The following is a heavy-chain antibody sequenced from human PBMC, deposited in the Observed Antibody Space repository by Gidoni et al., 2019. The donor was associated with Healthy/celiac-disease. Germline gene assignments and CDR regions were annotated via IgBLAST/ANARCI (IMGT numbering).Heavy chain of an antibody. Sequence: QVQLVQSGAEVKKPGASVKVSCKASGYTFTGYYMHWVRQAPGQGLEWMGWINPNSGGTNYAQKFQGRVTMTRDTSISTAYMELSRLRSDDTAVYYCARDVVVVVAAPLGLKQHYYYYGMDVWGQGTTVTVSS. CDR1: GYTFTGYY. CDR2: INPNSGGT. CDR3: ARDVVVVVAAPLGLKQHYYYYGMDV. D-gene: IGHD2-15*01. V-gene: IGHV1-2*02. J-gene: IGHJ6*02.